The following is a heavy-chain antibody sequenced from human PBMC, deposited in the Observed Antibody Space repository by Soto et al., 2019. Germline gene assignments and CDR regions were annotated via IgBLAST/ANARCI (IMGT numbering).Heavy chain of an antibody. CDR2: IYYSEST. D-gene: IGHD2-2*02. CDR3: FKHQDDIRYLCTVSAFLLYRSSDP. J-gene: IGHJ5*02. V-gene: IGHV4-39*01. Sequence: GKGLEWSGRIYYSESTNYNPSHNRRVPISVDTSKNQFSLKLSSVTSADTAVYYFFKHQDDIRYLCTVSAFLLYRSSDP.